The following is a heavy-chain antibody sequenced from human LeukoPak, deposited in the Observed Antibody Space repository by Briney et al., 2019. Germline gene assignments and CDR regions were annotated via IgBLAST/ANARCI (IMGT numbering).Heavy chain of an antibody. CDR3: ARGLSYSSGWYQYYYFDY. Sequence: SETLSLTCTVSGGSISSYYWSWIRQPPGKGLEWIGYIYYSGSTNYNPSLKSRVTISVDTSKNQFPLKLSSVTAADTAVYYCARGLSYSSGWYQYYYFDYWGQGTLVTVSS. CDR1: GGSISSYY. CDR2: IYYSGST. V-gene: IGHV4-59*01. D-gene: IGHD6-19*01. J-gene: IGHJ4*02.